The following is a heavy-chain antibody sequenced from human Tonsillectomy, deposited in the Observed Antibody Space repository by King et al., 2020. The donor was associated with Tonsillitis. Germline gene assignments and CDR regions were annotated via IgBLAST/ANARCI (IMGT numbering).Heavy chain of an antibody. J-gene: IGHJ3*02. D-gene: IGHD3-3*01. Sequence: QLQESGPGLVKPSQTLSLTCTVSGGSISSGSYYWSWIRQPAGKGLEWIGRIYTSGSTNYNPSLKSRVTMSVDTAKNQFSLKLRSVTAADTAGCYCARDNHYDFWSGYPDAFDIWGQGTMVTVSS. V-gene: IGHV4-61*02. CDR2: IYTSGST. CDR1: GGSISSGSYY. CDR3: ARDNHYDFWSGYPDAFDI.